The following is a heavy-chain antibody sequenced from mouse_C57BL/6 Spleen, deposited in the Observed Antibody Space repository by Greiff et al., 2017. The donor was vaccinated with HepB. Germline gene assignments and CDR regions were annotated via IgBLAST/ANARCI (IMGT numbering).Heavy chain of an antibody. CDR3: ALDSSGYVSYFDY. Sequence: QVQLQQPGAELVKPGASVKLSCKASGYTFTSYWMHWVKQRPGQGLEWIGMIHPNSGSTNYNEKFKSKATLTVDKSSSTAYMQLSSLTSEDSAVYYCALDSSGYVSYFDYWGQGTTLTVSS. CDR2: IHPNSGST. J-gene: IGHJ2*01. CDR1: GYTFTSYW. V-gene: IGHV1-64*01. D-gene: IGHD3-2*02.